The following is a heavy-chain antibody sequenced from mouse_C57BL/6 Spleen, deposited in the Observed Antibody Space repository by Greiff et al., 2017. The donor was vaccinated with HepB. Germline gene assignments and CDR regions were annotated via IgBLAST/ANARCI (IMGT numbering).Heavy chain of an antibody. J-gene: IGHJ4*01. V-gene: IGHV1-19*01. CDR3: ARKMTGTYYAMDY. CDR2: INPYNGGT. D-gene: IGHD4-1*01. CDR1: GYTFTDYY. Sequence: EVQRVESGPVLVKPGASVKMSCKASGYTFTDYYMNWVKQSHGKSLEWIGVINPYNGGTSYNQKFKGKATLTVDKSSSTAYMELNSLTSEDSAVYYCARKMTGTYYAMDYWGQGTSVTVSS.